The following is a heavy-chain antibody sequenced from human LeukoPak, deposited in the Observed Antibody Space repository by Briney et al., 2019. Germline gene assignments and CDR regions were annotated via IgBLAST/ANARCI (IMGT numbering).Heavy chain of an antibody. CDR3: ARSGSSWYGRHWYYYYMDV. D-gene: IGHD6-13*01. Sequence: GGSLRLSCSASGFTFDNYAMHWVRQAPMKGLEWVASINWRSDEIGYADSVKGRFTISRDNAKNSLYLQLNNLRAEDTAVYYCARSGSSWYGRHWYYYYMDVWGKGTTVTISS. CDR2: INWRSDEI. V-gene: IGHV3-9*01. CDR1: GFTFDNYA. J-gene: IGHJ6*03.